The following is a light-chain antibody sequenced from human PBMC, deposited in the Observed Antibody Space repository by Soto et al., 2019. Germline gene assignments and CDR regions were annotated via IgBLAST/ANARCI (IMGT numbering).Light chain of an antibody. CDR3: HQYNNWPT. Sequence: EIVMTQSPATLSVSPGERATLSCRASQSVSSNLAWYQQKPGQAPRLLIYGASTRATGIPARFSGSGSGTKFTLTISSLKSEDFSVYYCHQYNNWPTFGQGTKVEIK. V-gene: IGKV3-15*01. CDR1: QSVSSN. J-gene: IGKJ1*01. CDR2: GAS.